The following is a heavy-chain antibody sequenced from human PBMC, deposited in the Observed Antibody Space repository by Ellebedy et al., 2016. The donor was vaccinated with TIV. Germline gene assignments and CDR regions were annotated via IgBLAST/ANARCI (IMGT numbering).Heavy chain of an antibody. J-gene: IGHJ4*02. CDR1: GLTFSRYW. V-gene: IGHV3-74*01. CDR2: INSDGSDT. Sequence: GESLKISCAASGLTFSRYWMHWVRQAPGQGLVWVSRINSDGSDTDYADSVKGRFTISRDNAKNTLYLQMNSLRAEDTAVYYCARGYDSLFDYWGQGTLVTVSS. CDR3: ARGYDSLFDY. D-gene: IGHD2-2*01.